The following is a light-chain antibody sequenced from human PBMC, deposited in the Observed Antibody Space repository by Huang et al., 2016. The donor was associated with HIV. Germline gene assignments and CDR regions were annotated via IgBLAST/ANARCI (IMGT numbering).Light chain of an antibody. CDR3: QQYYTTPLT. Sequence: DIVMTQSPDSLAVSLGERATINCKSSQSVLYSSNNKNYLAWYKQKPGQPPKRLSYWASTREFGVPDRFSGSGSGTDFTLTISSLQAEDVAVYYCQQYYTTPLTFGGGTMVEI. J-gene: IGKJ4*01. CDR1: QSVLYSSNNKNY. CDR2: WAS. V-gene: IGKV4-1*01.